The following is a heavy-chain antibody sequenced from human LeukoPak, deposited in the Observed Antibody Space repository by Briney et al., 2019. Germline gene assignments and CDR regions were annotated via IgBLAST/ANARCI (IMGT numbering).Heavy chain of an antibody. J-gene: IGHJ4*02. D-gene: IGHD6-19*01. CDR3: ARVIYSGWEGELSD. CDR2: INSDGSTT. CDR1: GFTFSGYW. Sequence: GGSLRLSCAASGFTFSGYWMHWVRQAPGKGLVWVSRINSDGSTTSYADSVMGRFTISRDNAKNTLYLQMNSLRAEDTAVYYCARVIYSGWEGELSDWGQGTLVAVSS. V-gene: IGHV3-74*01.